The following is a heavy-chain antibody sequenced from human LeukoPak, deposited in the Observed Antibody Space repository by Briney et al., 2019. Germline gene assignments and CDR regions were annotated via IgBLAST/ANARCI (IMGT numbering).Heavy chain of an antibody. D-gene: IGHD2-2*01. CDR2: IYHSGST. CDR1: GGSISSSNW. V-gene: IGHV4-4*02. CDR3: ARTPPYCSSTSCPPKADWFDP. J-gene: IGHJ5*02. Sequence: PSETLPLTCAVSGGSISSSNWWSWVRQPPGKGLEWIGEIYHSGSTNYNPSLKSRVTISVDKSKNQFSLKLSSVTAADTAVYYCARTPPYCSSTSCPPKADWFDPCGQRTLVTVSS.